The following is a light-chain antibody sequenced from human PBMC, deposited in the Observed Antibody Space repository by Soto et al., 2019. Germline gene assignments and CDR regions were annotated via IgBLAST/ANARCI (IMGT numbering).Light chain of an antibody. J-gene: IGKJ2*01. CDR2: DAS. CDR3: QQYNSYSPGYT. Sequence: DIQMTQSPSTLSASVGDRVTITCRASQSISTWLAWYQQKPGKAPKLLIYDASSLEGGVPSRFSDSGSGTDFTLTISSLQPDDFATYYCQQYNSYSPGYTFGQGTRLEI. CDR1: QSISTW. V-gene: IGKV1-5*01.